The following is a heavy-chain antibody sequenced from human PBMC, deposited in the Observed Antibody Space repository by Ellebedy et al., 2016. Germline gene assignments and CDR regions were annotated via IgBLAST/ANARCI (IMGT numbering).Heavy chain of an antibody. V-gene: IGHV3-21*01. CDR3: ASGLTVVTPWYFDP. CDR2: VRSRTYI. D-gene: IGHD4-23*01. J-gene: IGHJ4*02. Sequence: GGSLRLXCAASGFTFSDYSMNWVRQAPGKGLEWVSSVRSRTYIYYADSVKGRFTISRDNAKNSLYLQMNSLRAEDTAGYYCASGLTVVTPWYFDPWGPGTLVTVSS. CDR1: GFTFSDYS.